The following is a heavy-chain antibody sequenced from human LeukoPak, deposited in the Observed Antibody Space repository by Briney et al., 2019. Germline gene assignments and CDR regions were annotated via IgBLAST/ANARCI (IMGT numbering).Heavy chain of an antibody. CDR2: INSDGSTT. D-gene: IGHD1-26*01. V-gene: IGHV3-74*01. J-gene: IGHJ4*02. Sequence: GGSLRLSCAASGFTFSNYWMHWVRQAPGKGLVWVSRINSDGSTTNYTDSVMGRITVSRDNAKNAVYLQMNSLRAEDTAVYYCVRDLRESDFWGQGSLVTVSS. CDR1: GFTFSNYW. CDR3: VRDLRESDF.